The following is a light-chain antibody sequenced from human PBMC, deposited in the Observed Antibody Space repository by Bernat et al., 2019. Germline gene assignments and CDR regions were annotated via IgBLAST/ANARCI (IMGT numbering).Light chain of an antibody. Sequence: QAGLTQPPSVSKGLRQTATFTCTGNSNNVGNQGAACLQQHQGHPPKLLSYRNNNRPSGISERFSASRSGNTASLTITGLQPEDGADYYCSAWDSSLSGRVFGSGPKVPVL. CDR3: SAWDSSLSGRV. V-gene: IGLV10-54*04. J-gene: IGLJ6*01. CDR1: SNNVGNQG. CDR2: RNN.